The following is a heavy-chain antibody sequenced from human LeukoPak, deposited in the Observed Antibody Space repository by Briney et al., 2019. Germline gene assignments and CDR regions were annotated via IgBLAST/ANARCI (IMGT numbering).Heavy chain of an antibody. CDR2: FSGRDGTT. J-gene: IGHJ4*02. CDR3: AKEGGFGEFDY. D-gene: IGHD3-10*01. V-gene: IGHV3-23*01. Sequence: GGSLRLSCAASGFTFSSYAMSWVRQAPGKGLEWVLGFSGRDGTTHYADSVKGRFTISRDNSKNTLYLQMNSLRAEDTAVYYCAKEGGFGEFDYWGQGTLVTVSS. CDR1: GFTFSSYA.